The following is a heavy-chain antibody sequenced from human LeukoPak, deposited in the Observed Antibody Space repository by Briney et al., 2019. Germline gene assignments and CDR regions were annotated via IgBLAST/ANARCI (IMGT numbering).Heavy chain of an antibody. Sequence: PGGTLRLSCAASGFTFSTYGMGWVRQAPGKGLEWVSSINDNGGTSTWYADSVKGRFTTSRDNSKNTLYLQMNSLRAEDTAVYYCARDFTTSGSYPNWFDPWGQGTLVTVSS. J-gene: IGHJ5*02. CDR3: ARDFTTSGSYPNWFDP. D-gene: IGHD1-26*01. CDR1: GFTFSTYG. CDR2: INDNGGTST. V-gene: IGHV3-23*01.